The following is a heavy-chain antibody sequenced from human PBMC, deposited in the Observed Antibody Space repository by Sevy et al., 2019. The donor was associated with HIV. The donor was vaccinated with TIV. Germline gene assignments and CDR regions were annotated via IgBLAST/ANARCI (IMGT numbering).Heavy chain of an antibody. V-gene: IGHV4-31*03. CDR1: GGSISSGSYY. CDR3: ARSSGRLNYWYFDF. Sequence: SETLSLTCTVSGGSISSGSYYWSWIRQHPGKGLEWIGYIYYSGSTYYNPSLKSRVTISVDTSKNQFSLKLTSVTAADTAVYYCARSSGRLNYWYFDFWGRGTQVTVSS. J-gene: IGHJ2*01. CDR2: IYYSGST. D-gene: IGHD1-26*01.